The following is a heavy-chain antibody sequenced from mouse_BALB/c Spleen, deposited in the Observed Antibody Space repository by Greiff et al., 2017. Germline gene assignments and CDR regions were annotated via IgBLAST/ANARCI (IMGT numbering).Heavy chain of an antibody. CDR3: ARSYYGSSHYFDY. D-gene: IGHD1-1*01. V-gene: IGHV5-17*02. CDR2: ISSGSSTI. CDR1: GFTFSSFG. Sequence: EVKLMESGGGLVQPGGSRKLSCAASGFTFSSFGMHWVRQAPEKGLEWVAYISSGSSTIYYADTVKGRFTISRDNPKNTLFLQMTSLRSEDTAMYYCARSYYGSSHYFDYWGQGTTLTVSS. J-gene: IGHJ2*01.